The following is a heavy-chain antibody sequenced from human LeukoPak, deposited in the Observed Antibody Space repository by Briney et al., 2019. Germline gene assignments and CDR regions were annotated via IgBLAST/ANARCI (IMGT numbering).Heavy chain of an antibody. J-gene: IGHJ6*03. CDR1: GYTFTGYY. CDR2: IIPIFGTA. V-gene: IGHV1-69*13. D-gene: IGHD1-7*01. CDR3: AREGGLELPARKHYYYYMDV. Sequence: SVKVSCKASGYTFTGYYMHWARQAPGQGLEWMGGIIPIFGTANYAQKFQGRVTITADESTSTAYMELSSLRSEDTAVYYCAREGGLELPARKHYYYYMDVWGKGTTVTVSS.